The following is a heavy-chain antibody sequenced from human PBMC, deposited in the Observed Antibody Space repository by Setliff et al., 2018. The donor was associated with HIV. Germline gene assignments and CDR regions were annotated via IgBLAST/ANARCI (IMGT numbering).Heavy chain of an antibody. Sequence: SETLSLTCTVSGDSISSSSYYWGWIRQPPGKGLERIGSIFYSGSTYYNPSLKSRLIMSVDTSKNQFSLKLSSVTAADTAVYYCARHHLVDPFDYWGHGTLVTVSS. D-gene: IGHD2-2*01. V-gene: IGHV4-39*01. CDR1: GDSISSSSYY. CDR2: IFYSGST. CDR3: ARHHLVDPFDY. J-gene: IGHJ4*01.